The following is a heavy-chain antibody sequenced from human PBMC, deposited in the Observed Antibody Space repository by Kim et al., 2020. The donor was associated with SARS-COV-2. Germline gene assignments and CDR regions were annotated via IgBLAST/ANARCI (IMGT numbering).Heavy chain of an antibody. CDR1: GFTFSSYA. D-gene: IGHD6-19*01. CDR3: AREWWLVFDY. V-gene: IGHV3-30*04. Sequence: GGSLRLSCAASGFTFSSYAMHWVRQAPGKGLEWVAGISYDGSNKYYVDSVKGRFTISRDNSKNTLYLQMNSLRAEDTAVYYCAREWWLVFDYWGQGTLVTVSS. CDR2: ISYDGSNK. J-gene: IGHJ4*02.